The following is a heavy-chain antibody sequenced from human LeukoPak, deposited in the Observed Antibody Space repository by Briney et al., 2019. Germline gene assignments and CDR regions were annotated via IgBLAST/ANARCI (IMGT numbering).Heavy chain of an antibody. J-gene: IGHJ4*02. D-gene: IGHD3-10*01. CDR3: AKEDLYGSGSSESGDY. V-gene: IGHV3-23*01. CDR1: GFTFSSYA. CDR2: ISGSGGST. Sequence: GASLRLSCAASGFTFSSYAMRGVRQARGKGLEWVSAISGSGGSTYYADSVKGRFTISRDNSKNTLYLQMNSLRAEDTAVYYCAKEDLYGSGSSESGDYWGQGTLVTVSS.